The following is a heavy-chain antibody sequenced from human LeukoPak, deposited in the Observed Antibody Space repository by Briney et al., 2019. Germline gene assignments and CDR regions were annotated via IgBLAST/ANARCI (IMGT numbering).Heavy chain of an antibody. D-gene: IGHD3/OR15-3a*01. CDR3: ATSYDMGWLIGY. V-gene: IGHV3-7*03. Sequence: GGSLRLSCEASGFTFGDTWMNWVRQVPGQGWEWVAKIKQDGSEKFYVASVKGRFTISRDNGKSSLYLQMNSLRAEDTALYYCATSYDMGWLIGYWGQGTLVTVSS. CDR2: IKQDGSEK. CDR1: GFTFGDTW. J-gene: IGHJ4*02.